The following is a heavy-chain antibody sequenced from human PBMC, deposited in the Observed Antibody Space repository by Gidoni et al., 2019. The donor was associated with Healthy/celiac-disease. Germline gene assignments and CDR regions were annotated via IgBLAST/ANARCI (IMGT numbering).Heavy chain of an antibody. CDR1: GFTFSSYW. CDR3: ARAPSRRNYGGNPGQGYRPDYRMDV. J-gene: IGHJ6*02. Sequence: EVQLVESGGGLVQPGGSLRLSCAASGFTFSSYWMHWVRQAPGKGLVWVSRINSDGSSTSYADSVKGRFTISRDNAKNTLYLQMNSLRAEDTAVYYCARAPSRRNYGGNPGQGYRPDYRMDVWGQGTTVTVSS. CDR2: INSDGSST. D-gene: IGHD2-15*01. V-gene: IGHV3-74*01.